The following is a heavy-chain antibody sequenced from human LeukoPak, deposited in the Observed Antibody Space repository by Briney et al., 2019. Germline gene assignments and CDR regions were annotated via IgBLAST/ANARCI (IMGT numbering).Heavy chain of an antibody. CDR1: GYTFTGYY. Sequence: ASVKVSCKAPGYTFTGYYMHWVRQAPGQGLEWMGCINPNSGDTIYAHNFQARVTMTRDTSISTAYMELTSLRSDDTVVYYCARGGDGYNRRFDYWGQGTLVTVSS. V-gene: IGHV1-2*02. D-gene: IGHD5-24*01. J-gene: IGHJ4*02. CDR2: INPNSGDT. CDR3: ARGGDGYNRRFDY.